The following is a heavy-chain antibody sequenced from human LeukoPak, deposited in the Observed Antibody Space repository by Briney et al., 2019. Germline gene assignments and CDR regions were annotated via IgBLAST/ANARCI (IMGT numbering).Heavy chain of an antibody. Sequence: ASVKVSCKASGYTFTSYGISWVRQAPGQGLEWMGWISAYNGNTNYAQKLQGRVTMTTDTSTSTAYMEMRSLRSDDTAVYYCARDTTGGSYCDCWGLGTLVTVSS. D-gene: IGHD1-26*01. V-gene: IGHV1-18*01. CDR1: GYTFTSYG. CDR2: ISAYNGNT. CDR3: ARDTTGGSYCDC. J-gene: IGHJ4*02.